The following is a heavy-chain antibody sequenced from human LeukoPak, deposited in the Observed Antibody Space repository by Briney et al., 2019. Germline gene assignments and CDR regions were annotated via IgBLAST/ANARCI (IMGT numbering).Heavy chain of an antibody. Sequence: GGSLRLSCAASGFTFTNFWMSWVRQAPGTGLEWVANIKQDGNEKYYVDSVRGRFTITRDNAKNSLYLQMNSLRAEDTAVYYCARGGTSGYSSSLHFWGGNYYFDYWGQGTLVTVSS. CDR3: ARGGTSGYSSSLHFWGGNYYFDY. D-gene: IGHD6-13*01. CDR1: GFTFTNFW. CDR2: IKQDGNEK. V-gene: IGHV3-7*01. J-gene: IGHJ4*02.